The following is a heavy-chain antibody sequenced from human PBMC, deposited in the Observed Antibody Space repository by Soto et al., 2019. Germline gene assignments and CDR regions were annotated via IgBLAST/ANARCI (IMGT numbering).Heavy chain of an antibody. J-gene: IGHJ4*02. V-gene: IGHV1-46*01. CDR3: ARDTVRWELLGHHFDY. CDR2: INPSGGST. Sequence: QVQLVQSGAEVKKPGASVKVSCKAYGYTFTSYYMHWVRQAPGQGHEWMGIINPSGGSTSYAQKFQGRVTMTRDTSTSTVYMELSSLRSEDTAVYYCARDTVRWELLGHHFDYWGQGTLVTVSS. D-gene: IGHD1-26*01. CDR1: GYTFTSYY.